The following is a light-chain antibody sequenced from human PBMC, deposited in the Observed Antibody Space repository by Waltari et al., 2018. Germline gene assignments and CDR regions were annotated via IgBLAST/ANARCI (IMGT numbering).Light chain of an antibody. J-gene: IGLJ2*01. CDR2: DVT. CDR3: SSFTSSTTGI. Sequence: SALTQPDSVSGSPGQSITISCSGISSDSGGYNYVSWYQQHPGEAPKLIIYDVTNRPSGVSDRFSCSKSGSSASLTISGLQPEDEADYYCSSFTSSTTGIFGGGTKLTVL. CDR1: SSDSGGYNY. V-gene: IGLV2-14*03.